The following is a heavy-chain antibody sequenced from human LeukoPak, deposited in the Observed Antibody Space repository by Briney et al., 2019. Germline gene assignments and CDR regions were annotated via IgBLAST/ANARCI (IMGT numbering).Heavy chain of an antibody. CDR2: ISGSGGST. D-gene: IGHD1-26*01. CDR1: GFTLSSYA. J-gene: IGHJ3*02. CDR3: AKDRGVVGVGATRPNKPFDI. Sequence: AGGSLRLSCAASGFTLSSYAMSWVSQAPGKWLEWVSAISGSGGSTYYADSVKGRFSTSRDNSENTMYLQMNSLRAEDTAVYYCAKDRGVVGVGATRPNKPFDIWGQGQWSPSLQ. V-gene: IGHV3-23*01.